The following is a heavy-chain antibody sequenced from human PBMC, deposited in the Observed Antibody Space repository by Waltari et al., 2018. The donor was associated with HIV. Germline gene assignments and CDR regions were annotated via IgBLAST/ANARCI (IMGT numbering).Heavy chain of an antibody. CDR1: GGSISSYY. Sequence: QVQLQESGPGLVKPSETLSLTYTVSGGSISSYYWIWIRQPAGKGLEWIGRIYTSGTTTYNPSLRSRVTMSVDTSKNQFSLKLSSVTAADTAVYYCARQFTTGTTIYHYYYGMDVWGQGTTVTVSS. D-gene: IGHD1-1*01. V-gene: IGHV4-4*07. CDR3: ARQFTTGTTIYHYYYGMDV. CDR2: IYTSGTT. J-gene: IGHJ6*02.